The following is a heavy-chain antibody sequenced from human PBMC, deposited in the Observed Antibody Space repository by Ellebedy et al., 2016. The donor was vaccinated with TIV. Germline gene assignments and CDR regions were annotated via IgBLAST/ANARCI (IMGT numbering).Heavy chain of an antibody. CDR3: ARGDYYDSRNLNY. J-gene: IGHJ4*02. CDR1: GYTFTAYH. D-gene: IGHD3-22*01. V-gene: IGHV1-2*02. CDR2: IYPYNGDT. Sequence: ASVKVSCKASGYTFTAYHIHWVRQAPGQGLEWMGWIYPYNGDTNYAQKFQGRVTMTRDTSISTAYMELSSLRSEDTAVYYCARGDYYDSRNLNYWGQGTLVTVSP.